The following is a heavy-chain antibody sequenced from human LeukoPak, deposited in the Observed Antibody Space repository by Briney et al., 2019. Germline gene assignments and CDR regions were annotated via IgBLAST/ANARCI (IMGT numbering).Heavy chain of an antibody. V-gene: IGHV3-30-3*01. Sequence: GGPLRLSCAASGFTFSNHAMYWVRQAPGNGLEWVAAISYHGSAQYYADSVKGRFTISRDNSKNTLYLQMNSLRAEDTAVYYCAKGVSGYYPFDYWGQGTLVTVSS. CDR3: AKGVSGYYPFDY. J-gene: IGHJ4*02. CDR2: ISYHGSAQ. CDR1: GFTFSNHA. D-gene: IGHD3-22*01.